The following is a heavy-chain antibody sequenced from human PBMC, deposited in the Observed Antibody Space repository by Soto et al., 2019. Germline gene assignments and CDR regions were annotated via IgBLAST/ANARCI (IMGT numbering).Heavy chain of an antibody. D-gene: IGHD5-18*01. Sequence: ASVKVSCKASGYTFTSYGISWVRQAPGQGLEWMGWISAYNGNTNYAQKLQGRVTMTTDTSTSTAYMELRSLRSDDTAVYYCARDRFSYGQNTPLFYYCGQGTLVTVSS. CDR2: ISAYNGNT. CDR3: ARDRFSYGQNTPLFYY. CDR1: GYTFTSYG. V-gene: IGHV1-18*01. J-gene: IGHJ4*02.